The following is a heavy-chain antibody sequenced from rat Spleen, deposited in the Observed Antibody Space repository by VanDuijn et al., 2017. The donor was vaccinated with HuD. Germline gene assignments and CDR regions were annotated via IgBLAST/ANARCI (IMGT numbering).Heavy chain of an antibody. D-gene: IGHD1-12*02. CDR3: ARSDGTHYYLPFVY. Sequence: EVQLVESGGGLVQPGRSLKLSCAASGFTFSDYNMAWVRQAPGKGLEWVSSINTDGGGTYYPDSVKGRFTISRDDAENTVYLQMNSLRSEDTATYYFARSDGTHYYLPFVYWGQGTQVTVSS. J-gene: IGHJ3*01. CDR2: INTDGGGT. V-gene: IGHV5S23*01. CDR1: GFTFSDYN.